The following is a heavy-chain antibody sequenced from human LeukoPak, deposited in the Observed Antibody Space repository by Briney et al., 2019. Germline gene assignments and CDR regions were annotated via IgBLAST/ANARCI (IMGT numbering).Heavy chain of an antibody. Sequence: GGSLRLSCAASGFTVSSHYMSWVRQAPGKGLEWVSLIYSDGNTYYADSVKGRFTISRDNSKNTLYLQMNSLRAEDTAVYYCAKARSTSCYGCFDYWGQGTLVTVSS. V-gene: IGHV3-53*01. CDR1: GFTVSSHY. CDR3: AKARSTSCYGCFDY. J-gene: IGHJ4*02. CDR2: IYSDGNT. D-gene: IGHD2-2*01.